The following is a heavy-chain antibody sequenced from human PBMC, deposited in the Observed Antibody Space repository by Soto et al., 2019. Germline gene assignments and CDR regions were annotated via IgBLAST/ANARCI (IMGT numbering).Heavy chain of an antibody. CDR2: IWFDGSKK. CDR3: ARDRLVPYGYGMDV. D-gene: IGHD2-2*01. V-gene: IGHV3-33*01. CDR1: GFTFRSYG. J-gene: IGHJ6*04. Sequence: QMQLVESGGGVVQPGRSLRLSCAASGFTFRSYGIHWVRQAPGKGLEWVALIWFDGSKKYYVDSVKGRFAVSRDNSKNTLYLQMNSLRVEDTAVYYCARDRLVPYGYGMDVWGKGTTVTVSS.